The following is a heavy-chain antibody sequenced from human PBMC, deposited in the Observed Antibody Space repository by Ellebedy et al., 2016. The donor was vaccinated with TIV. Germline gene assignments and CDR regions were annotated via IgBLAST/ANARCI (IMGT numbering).Heavy chain of an antibody. V-gene: IGHV1-3*01. D-gene: IGHD3-9*01. CDR3: ARRFDIVTGSYPRGYYGLDI. CDR1: GYTFTTYA. Sequence: AASVKVSCKASGYTFTTYAIHWVRQAPGQRPEWMGWINAGIGNTKYSEKFQGRVTITTDTSASTAYKELSSLRSEDTAVYYCARRFDIVTGSYPRGYYGLDIWGQGTTVTVSS. CDR2: INAGIGNT. J-gene: IGHJ6*02.